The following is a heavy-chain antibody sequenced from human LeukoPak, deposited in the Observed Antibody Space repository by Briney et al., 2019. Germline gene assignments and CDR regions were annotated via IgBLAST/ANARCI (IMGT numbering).Heavy chain of an antibody. D-gene: IGHD3-22*01. Sequence: PSETLSLTCTVSGGSVSSGSYYWSWIRQPPGKGLEWIGYIYYSGSTNYNPSLKSRVTISVDTSENQFSLKLSSVTAADTAVYYCAREEAEDYYDSGGAFDIWGQGTMVTVSS. CDR1: GGSVSSGSYY. J-gene: IGHJ3*02. CDR2: IYYSGST. V-gene: IGHV4-61*01. CDR3: AREEAEDYYDSGGAFDI.